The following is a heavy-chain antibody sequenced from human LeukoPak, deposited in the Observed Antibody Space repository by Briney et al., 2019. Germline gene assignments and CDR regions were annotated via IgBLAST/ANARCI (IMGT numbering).Heavy chain of an antibody. CDR2: IGGSGSTV. Sequence: GGSLRLSCAASGFTFSSYEMNWVRQAPGKGLEWVSYIGGSGSTVYYADSVKGRFTISRDNAKNSLHLQMNSLRAEDTAVYYCVRVRITYDYYYVDVWGKGTTVTVSS. V-gene: IGHV3-48*03. D-gene: IGHD2-15*01. CDR3: VRVRITYDYYYVDV. J-gene: IGHJ6*03. CDR1: GFTFSSYE.